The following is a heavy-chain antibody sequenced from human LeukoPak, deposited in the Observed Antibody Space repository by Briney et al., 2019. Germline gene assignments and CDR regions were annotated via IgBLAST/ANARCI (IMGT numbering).Heavy chain of an antibody. J-gene: IGHJ3*02. CDR1: GYTFTAYY. CDR2: INPNSGAT. Sequence: GASVKVSCKASGYTFTAYYMHWVRQAPGQGLEWMGWINPNSGATNYAQKFQGRVALTRATSTSTVYMELSRLTSDDTAVYYCARIYCGTYELAFDIWGQGTMVTVSS. V-gene: IGHV1-2*02. D-gene: IGHD2-21*01. CDR3: ARIYCGTYELAFDI.